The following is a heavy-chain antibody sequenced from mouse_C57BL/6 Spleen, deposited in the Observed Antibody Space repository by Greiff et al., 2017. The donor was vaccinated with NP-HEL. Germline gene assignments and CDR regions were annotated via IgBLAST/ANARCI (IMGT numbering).Heavy chain of an antibody. Sequence: EVKLMESGGGLVKPGGSLKLSCAASGFTFSSSTMSWVRQTPEKRLEWVATISGGGGNTYYPDSVKGRFTISRDNAKNTLYLQMSSLRSEDTALYYCARHNGYPLDYWGQGTTLTVSS. CDR2: ISGGGGNT. CDR1: GFTFSSST. D-gene: IGHD2-2*01. V-gene: IGHV5-9*01. CDR3: ARHNGYPLDY. J-gene: IGHJ2*01.